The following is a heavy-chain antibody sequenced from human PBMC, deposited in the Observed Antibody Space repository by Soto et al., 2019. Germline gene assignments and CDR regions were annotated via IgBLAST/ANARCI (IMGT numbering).Heavy chain of an antibody. CDR1: GDSVSSNSAA. J-gene: IGHJ4*02. CDR3: PRGHQGFDY. V-gene: IGHV6-1*01. Sequence: SQTLSLTSALSGDSVSSNSAAWNWIRQSPSRGLEWLGRTYYRSKWFNNYSLSGKRRITINPDRSKNQLSLQLNSVTAEDTAVYYCPRGHQGFDYWGQGTLVTVSS. CDR2: TYYRSKWFN.